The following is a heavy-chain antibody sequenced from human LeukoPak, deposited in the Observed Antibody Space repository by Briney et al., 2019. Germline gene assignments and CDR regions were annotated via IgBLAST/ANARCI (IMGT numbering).Heavy chain of an antibody. V-gene: IGHV3-23*01. CDR2: ISAGADVI. D-gene: IGHD3-10*01. CDR3: VRDRAHVVRPRYYYGLDV. CDR1: GFSFRDYP. Sequence: PGGSLRLSCEAAGFSFRDYPMGWVRRASGKRLEWVSGISAGADVIFYADPVKGRFTISRDNSKNTLYLQMNSLRAEDTAVYYCVRDRAHVVRPRYYYGLDVWGQGTAVTVSS. J-gene: IGHJ6*02.